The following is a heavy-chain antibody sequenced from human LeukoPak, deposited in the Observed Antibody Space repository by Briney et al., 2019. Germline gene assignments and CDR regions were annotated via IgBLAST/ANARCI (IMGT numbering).Heavy chain of an antibody. V-gene: IGHV3-21*01. D-gene: IGHD2-15*01. J-gene: IGHJ6*02. CDR2: ISSSSSYI. Sequence: GGSLRLSCAASGFTFSSYSMNWVRQAPGRGLEWVSSISSSSSYIYYADSVKGRFTISRDNAKNSLYLQMNSLRAEDTAVYYCAKEGWSRQDGMDVWGQGTTVTVSS. CDR1: GFTFSSYS. CDR3: AKEGWSRQDGMDV.